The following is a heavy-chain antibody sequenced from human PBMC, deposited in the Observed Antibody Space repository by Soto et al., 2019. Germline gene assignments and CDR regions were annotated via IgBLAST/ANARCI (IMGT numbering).Heavy chain of an antibody. CDR3: ARRLSPLDPYYFDY. J-gene: IGHJ4*02. V-gene: IGHV5-51*01. CDR2: IYPGDSDT. Sequence: GESLKISCKGSGYSFTTYWIAWVRQMPGKGLEWMGIIYPGDSDTRYSPSFQGQVTISADKSISTAYLQWSSLRASDTAMYYCARRLSPLDPYYFDYWGQGTLVTVSS. CDR1: GYSFTTYW.